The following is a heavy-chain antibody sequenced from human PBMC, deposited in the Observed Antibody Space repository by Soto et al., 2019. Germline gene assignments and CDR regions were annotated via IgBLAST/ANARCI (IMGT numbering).Heavy chain of an antibody. J-gene: IGHJ5*02. Sequence: PSETLSLTCAVYGGSFSVYYWNWIRQPPGKGLEWIGEINHSGITNYNPSLKSRVTISVDTSKNQFSLKLNSVTAADTAVYYCARRPPRVATSNWFDPWGQGTLVTVSS. V-gene: IGHV4-34*01. D-gene: IGHD5-12*01. CDR3: ARRPPRVATSNWFDP. CDR1: GGSFSVYY. CDR2: INHSGIT.